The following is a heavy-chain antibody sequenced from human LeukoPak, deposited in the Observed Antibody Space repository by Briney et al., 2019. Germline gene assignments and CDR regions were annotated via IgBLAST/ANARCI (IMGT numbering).Heavy chain of an antibody. CDR1: GGTFSSYA. CDR2: IIPIFGTA. V-gene: IGHV1-69*05. CDR3: ARNVPATAIPFYY. Sequence: SVKVSCKASGGTFSSYAISWVRQAPGQGLEWMGGIIPIFGTANYAQKFQGRVTITRDTSASTAYMELSSLRSEDTAVYYCARNVPATAIPFYYWGQGTLVTVSS. D-gene: IGHD2-2*02. J-gene: IGHJ4*02.